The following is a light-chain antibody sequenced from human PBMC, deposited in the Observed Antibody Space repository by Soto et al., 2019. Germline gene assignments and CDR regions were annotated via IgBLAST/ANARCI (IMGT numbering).Light chain of an antibody. CDR3: QSYDSSLSGWVV. CDR2: GNS. Sequence: QLVLTQPPSVSGDPGQRVTISCTGSSSNIGAGYDVHWYQQLPGTAPKLLIYGNSNRPSGVPDRFSGSKSGTSASLAITGLQAEDEADYYCQSYDSSLSGWVVFGGGTKLTVL. V-gene: IGLV1-40*01. CDR1: SSNIGAGYD. J-gene: IGLJ2*01.